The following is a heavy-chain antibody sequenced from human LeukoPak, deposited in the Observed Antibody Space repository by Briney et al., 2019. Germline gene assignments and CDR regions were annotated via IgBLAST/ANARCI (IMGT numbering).Heavy chain of an antibody. Sequence: SETLSLTCAVYGGSFSGYYWSWIRQPPGKGLEWIGEINHSGSTNYNPSLKSRVTISVDTSKNQFSLKLSSVTAADTAVYYCARDPHYDFWSGSPQADIWGQGTMVTVSS. D-gene: IGHD3-3*01. CDR3: ARDPHYDFWSGSPQADI. CDR1: GGSFSGYY. V-gene: IGHV4-34*01. CDR2: INHSGST. J-gene: IGHJ3*02.